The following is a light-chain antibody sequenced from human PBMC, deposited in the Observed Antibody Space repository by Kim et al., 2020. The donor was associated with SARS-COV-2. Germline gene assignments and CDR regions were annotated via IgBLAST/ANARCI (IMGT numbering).Light chain of an antibody. V-gene: IGLV3-19*01. CDR3: NSRDSSGNHWV. CDR2: GKN. J-gene: IGLJ3*02. CDR1: SLRSYY. Sequence: ALGQKVRIKCQGDSLRSYYASWYQQKPGQAPVLVIYGKNNRPSGIPDRFSGSSSGNTASLTITGAQAEDEADYYCNSRDSSGNHWVFGGGTKLTVL.